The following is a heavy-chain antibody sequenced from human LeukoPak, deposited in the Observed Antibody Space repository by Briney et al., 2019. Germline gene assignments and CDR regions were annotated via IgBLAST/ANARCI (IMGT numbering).Heavy chain of an antibody. V-gene: IGHV4-34*01. CDR3: ARGRPLLWFGESPDY. CDR1: GGSFSGYY. CDR2: INHSGST. D-gene: IGHD3-10*01. J-gene: IGHJ4*02. Sequence: SETLSLTCAVYGGSFSGYYWSWIRQPPGKGLEWIGEINHSGSTNYNPSLKSRVTISVDTSKNQFSLKLSSVTAADTAVYYCARGRPLLWFGESPDYWGQGTLVTVSS.